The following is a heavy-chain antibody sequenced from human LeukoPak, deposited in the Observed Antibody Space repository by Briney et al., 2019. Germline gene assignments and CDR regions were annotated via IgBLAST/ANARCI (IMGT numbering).Heavy chain of an antibody. J-gene: IGHJ4*02. CDR2: ISWNSGTI. V-gene: IGHV3-9*01. CDR3: ARANDILTDPLDY. D-gene: IGHD3-9*01. Sequence: GGSLRLSCAASGFTFADYAMHWVRQVPGKGLEWVSGISWNSGTIGYADSVKGRFTISRDNAKNSLSLQMNSLRAEDTAVYYCARANDILTDPLDYWGQGTLVTVSS. CDR1: GFTFADYA.